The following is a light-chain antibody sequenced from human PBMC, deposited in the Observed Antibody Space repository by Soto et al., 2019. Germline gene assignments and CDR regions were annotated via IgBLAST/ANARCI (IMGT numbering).Light chain of an antibody. CDR3: QQSYSTPDP. CDR1: QSISSY. V-gene: IGKV1-39*01. Sequence: DIQMTQSPSSLSASVGDRVTITCRASQSISSYLNWYQQKPGKAPKLLIYAASSLQSRVPSRFSGSGSGTDFTLTISSLQPEDFATYYCQQSYSTPDPFGPGTKVDIK. J-gene: IGKJ3*01. CDR2: AAS.